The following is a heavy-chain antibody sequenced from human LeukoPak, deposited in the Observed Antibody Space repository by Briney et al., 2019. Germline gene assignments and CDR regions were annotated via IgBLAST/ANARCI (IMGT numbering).Heavy chain of an antibody. CDR3: ARGLRFPRFLTLRNWFDP. CDR1: GGSFSGYY. D-gene: IGHD3-9*01. Sequence: SETLSLTCAVYGGSFSGYYWSWIRQPPGKGLEWIGEINHSGSTNYNPSLKSRVTISVDTSKNQFSLKLSPVTAADTAVYYCARGLRFPRFLTLRNWFDPWGQGTLVTVSS. V-gene: IGHV4-34*01. J-gene: IGHJ5*02. CDR2: INHSGST.